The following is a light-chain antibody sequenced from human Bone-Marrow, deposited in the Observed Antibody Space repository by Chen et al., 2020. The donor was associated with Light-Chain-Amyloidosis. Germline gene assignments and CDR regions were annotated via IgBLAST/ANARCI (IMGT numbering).Light chain of an antibody. Sequence: SYVLTQLPSVLVAPGQTARITCERNNIETKSVPWYQQRPGQAPGVVVYDDSERPSGIPERFSGCNSGNTATLTISRVEAGDEADYYCQVWDSISDHWVFGGGTKLTVV. CDR1: NIETKS. J-gene: IGLJ3*02. V-gene: IGLV3-21*02. CDR2: DDS. CDR3: QVWDSISDHWV.